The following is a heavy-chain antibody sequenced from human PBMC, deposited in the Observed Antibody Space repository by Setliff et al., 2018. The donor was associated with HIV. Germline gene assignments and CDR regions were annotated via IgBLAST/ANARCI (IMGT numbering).Heavy chain of an antibody. Sequence: SVKVSCKASVGTFSSYAISWVRQAPGQGLEWMGGIIPILTIANYAQKFQGRVTITADESTSTAYMELSSLRSEDTAVYYCARDYSPTFYYYDSSGTFDYWGQGTLVTVSS. V-gene: IGHV1-69*10. D-gene: IGHD3-22*01. J-gene: IGHJ4*02. CDR1: VGTFSSYA. CDR3: ARDYSPTFYYYDSSGTFDY. CDR2: IIPILTIA.